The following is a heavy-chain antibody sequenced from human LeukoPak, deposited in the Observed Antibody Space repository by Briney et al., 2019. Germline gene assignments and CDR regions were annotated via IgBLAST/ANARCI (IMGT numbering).Heavy chain of an antibody. V-gene: IGHV3-23*01. J-gene: IGHJ5*02. CDR2: ISGSGGST. D-gene: IGHD3-22*01. CDR3: AKDTYDSSGYLDP. CDR1: GFTFSSYA. Sequence: GGSLRLSCAASGFTFSSYAMTWVRQSPGKGLEWVSAISGSGGSTYYADSVKGRFTISRDNSKNTLYLQMNSLRAEDTAVYYCAKDTYDSSGYLDPWGQGTLVTVSS.